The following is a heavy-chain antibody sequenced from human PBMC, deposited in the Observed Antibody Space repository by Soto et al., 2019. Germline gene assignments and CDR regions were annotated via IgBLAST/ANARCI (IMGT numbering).Heavy chain of an antibody. D-gene: IGHD3-22*01. CDR2: IDPSDSYT. J-gene: IGHJ3*02. V-gene: IGHV5-10-1*01. CDR3: ARPGDYYDSSGYRDDAFDI. CDR1: GYSFTSYW. Sequence: PGESLGISCKGSGYSFTSYWISWVRQMPGKGLEWMGRIDPSDSYTNYSPSFQGHVTISADKSISTAYLQWSNLKASDTAMYYCARPGDYYDSSGYRDDAFDIWGQGTMVTVSS.